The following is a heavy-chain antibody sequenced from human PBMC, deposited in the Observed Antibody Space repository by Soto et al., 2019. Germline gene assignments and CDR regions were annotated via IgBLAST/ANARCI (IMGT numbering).Heavy chain of an antibody. Sequence: QVQLVESGGGVVQPGRSLRLSCAASGFTFSSYAMHWVRQAPGKGLEWVAVISYDGSNKYYADSVKGRFTISRDNSKNPLYLQMNSLRAEDTAVYYCARDFSPYSSGWYGGYWGQGTLVTVSS. J-gene: IGHJ4*02. V-gene: IGHV3-30-3*01. D-gene: IGHD6-19*01. CDR1: GFTFSSYA. CDR3: ARDFSPYSSGWYGGY. CDR2: ISYDGSNK.